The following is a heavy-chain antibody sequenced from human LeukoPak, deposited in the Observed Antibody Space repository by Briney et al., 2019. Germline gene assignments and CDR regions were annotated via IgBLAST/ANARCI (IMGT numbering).Heavy chain of an antibody. CDR1: GFTFSSSA. J-gene: IGHJ1*01. D-gene: IGHD6-6*01. CDR3: ARGSSSSGLNFQH. Sequence: GGSLRLSCVASGFTFSSSAMHWVRQAPGKGLEWVAAISYDGTNKYYAHSVKGRFTISRDNSKNTVYLQMNSLRDEDTAVYYCARGSSSSGLNFQHWGQGTLVTVSS. CDR2: ISYDGTNK. V-gene: IGHV3-30-3*01.